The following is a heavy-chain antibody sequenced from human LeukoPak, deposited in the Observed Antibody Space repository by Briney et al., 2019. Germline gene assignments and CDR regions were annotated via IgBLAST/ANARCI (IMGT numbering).Heavy chain of an antibody. J-gene: IGHJ3*02. Sequence: SETLSLTCTVSGGSISSYYWSWIRQPPGKGLEWIGYIYYSGSTNYNPSLKSRVTISADTSKNQFSLKLNSVTAADTAVYYCARRRRIAAAGTDAFDIWDQGTMVTVSS. D-gene: IGHD6-13*01. CDR1: GGSISSYY. V-gene: IGHV4-59*08. CDR2: IYYSGST. CDR3: ARRRRIAAAGTDAFDI.